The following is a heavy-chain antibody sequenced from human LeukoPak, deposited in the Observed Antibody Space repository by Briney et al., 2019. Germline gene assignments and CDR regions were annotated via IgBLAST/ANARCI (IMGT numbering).Heavy chain of an antibody. Sequence: GGSLRLSCAASGFTFSSYGMHWVRQAPGKGLEWVAVISYDGSNKYYADSVKGRFTISRDNSKNTLYLQMNSLRAEDTAVYCCAKDAAPAGRFDYWGQGTLVTVSS. CDR3: AKDAAPAGRFDY. CDR2: ISYDGSNK. CDR1: GFTFSSYG. J-gene: IGHJ4*02. V-gene: IGHV3-30*18. D-gene: IGHD6-13*01.